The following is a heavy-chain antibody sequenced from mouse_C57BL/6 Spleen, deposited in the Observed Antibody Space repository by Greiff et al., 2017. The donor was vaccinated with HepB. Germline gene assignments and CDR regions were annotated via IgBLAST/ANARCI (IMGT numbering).Heavy chain of an antibody. V-gene: IGHV1-81*01. CDR1: GYTFTSYG. CDR2: IYPRSGNT. J-gene: IGHJ2*01. D-gene: IGHD1-1*01. Sequence: VQLQQSGAELARPGASVKLSCTASGYTFTSYGISWVKQRTGQGLEWIGEIYPRSGNTYYNEKFKGKATMTADKSSSTAYMELRSLTSEDSAVYFCARDYYGSSYELDYWGQGTTLTVSS. CDR3: ARDYYGSSYELDY.